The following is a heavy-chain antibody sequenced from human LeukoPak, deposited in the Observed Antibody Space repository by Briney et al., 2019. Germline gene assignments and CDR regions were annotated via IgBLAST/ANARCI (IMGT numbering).Heavy chain of an antibody. V-gene: IGHV4-34*01. CDR3: ARLPLGAFGEVLNFDC. D-gene: IGHD3-10*01. CDR1: SEFFSGYY. J-gene: IGHJ4*02. CDR2: INDSGTT. Sequence: PWETLSLTCGVSSEFFSGYYWGWIRQPPGKGLEWIGDINDSGTTKYNPTLKSRVTISIDTSKKEFSPKVRSVTAADTAVYYCARLPLGAFGEVLNFDCWGQGTLVIVSS.